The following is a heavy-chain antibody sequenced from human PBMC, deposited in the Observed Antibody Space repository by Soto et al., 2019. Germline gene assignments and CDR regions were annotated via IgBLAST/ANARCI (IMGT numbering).Heavy chain of an antibody. CDR2: FDPEDGET. V-gene: IGHV1-24*01. J-gene: IGHJ5*02. CDR3: ARAYCSGDTCSPYNWFDP. CDR1: GYTLTELS. Sequence: ASVKVSCKVSGYTLTELSMHWVRQAPGKGLEWMGGFDPEDGETIYAQKFQGRVTMTEDTSTDTAYMELSSLRSEDTAVYYCARAYCSGDTCSPYNWFDPWGQGTLVTVSS. D-gene: IGHD2-15*01.